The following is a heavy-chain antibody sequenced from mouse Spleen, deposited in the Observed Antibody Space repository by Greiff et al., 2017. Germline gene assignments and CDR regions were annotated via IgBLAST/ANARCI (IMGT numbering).Heavy chain of an antibody. CDR3: ARDRFITTVGRAMDY. CDR1: GYAFSSSW. J-gene: IGHJ4*01. D-gene: IGHD1-1*01. CDR2: IYPGDGDT. Sequence: VQLQQSGPELVKPGASVKISCKASGYAFSSSWMNWVKQRPGQGLEWIGRIYPGDGDTNYNGKFKGKATLTADKSSSTAYMQLSSLTSVDSAVYFCARDRFITTVGRAMDYWGQGTSVTVSS. V-gene: IGHV1-82*01.